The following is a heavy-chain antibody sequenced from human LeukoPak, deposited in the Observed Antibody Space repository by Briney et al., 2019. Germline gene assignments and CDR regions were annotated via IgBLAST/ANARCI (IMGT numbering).Heavy chain of an antibody. CDR3: AKDGTSYYYIYY. V-gene: IGHV3-30*02. J-gene: IGHJ4*02. D-gene: IGHD2/OR15-2a*01. CDR1: GFTFSSYR. Sequence: GGSLRLSCAASGFTFSSYRMNWVRQAPGKGLEWLAFIRYDGSNTYYADSVKGRFTVSRDDSKNTLYLQMNSLRGDDTAVYYCAKDGTSYYYIYYWGQGTLVTVSS. CDR2: IRYDGSNT.